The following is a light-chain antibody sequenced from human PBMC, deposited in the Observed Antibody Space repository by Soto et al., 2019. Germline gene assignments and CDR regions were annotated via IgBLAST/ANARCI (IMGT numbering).Light chain of an antibody. V-gene: IGKV3-20*01. CDR1: QSVSNNY. CDR2: GAS. J-gene: IGKJ1*01. Sequence: NGFTQTPSTLSLSSGGRANLFLRVSQSVSNNYLAWYQQKPGQAPRLLIYGASNRATGIPDRFSGSGSGTEFTLTISSLQSEDFAVYYCQQYGSSPRTFGQGTKVDIK. CDR3: QQYGSSPRT.